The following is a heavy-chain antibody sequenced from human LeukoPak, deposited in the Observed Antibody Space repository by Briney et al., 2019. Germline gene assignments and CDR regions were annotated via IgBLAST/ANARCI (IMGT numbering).Heavy chain of an antibody. D-gene: IGHD3-10*01. CDR3: ARLRPMVQGVIITSRWFDP. CDR2: ISAYNGNT. J-gene: IGHJ5*02. Sequence: GASVKVTCKASDYTFTIYGISWVRQAPGQGLEWMGWISAYNGNTNYAQKLQGRVTMTTDTSTSTAYMELRSLRSDDTAVYYCARLRPMVQGVIITSRWFDPWGQGTLVTVSS. CDR1: DYTFTIYG. V-gene: IGHV1-18*01.